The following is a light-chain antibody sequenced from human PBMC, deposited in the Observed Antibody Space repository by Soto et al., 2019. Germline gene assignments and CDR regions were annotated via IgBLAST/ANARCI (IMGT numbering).Light chain of an antibody. Sequence: QSALTQPASVSGSPGQSITISCIGTSSDVGGYNYVSWYQQHSGKAPKLMIYEVSNRPSGVSNRFSGSKSGNTASLTISGLQAEDEADYYCSSYTSSSPHVVFGGGTKLTVL. CDR3: SSYTSSSPHVV. V-gene: IGLV2-14*01. CDR2: EVS. CDR1: SSDVGGYNY. J-gene: IGLJ2*01.